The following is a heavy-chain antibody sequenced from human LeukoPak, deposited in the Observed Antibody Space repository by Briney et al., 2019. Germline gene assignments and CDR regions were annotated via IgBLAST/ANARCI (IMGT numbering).Heavy chain of an antibody. CDR2: IYYSGST. J-gene: IGHJ6*03. D-gene: IGHD5-24*01. Sequence: SETLSLTCTVSGGSISSYYWSWIRQPPGKGLEWIGYIYYSGSTNYNPSLKSRVTISVDTSKNQFSLKLSSVTAADTAVYYCARDGERWLHPFDYYYMDVWGKGTTVTVSS. CDR1: GGSISSYY. V-gene: IGHV4-59*01. CDR3: ARDGERWLHPFDYYYMDV.